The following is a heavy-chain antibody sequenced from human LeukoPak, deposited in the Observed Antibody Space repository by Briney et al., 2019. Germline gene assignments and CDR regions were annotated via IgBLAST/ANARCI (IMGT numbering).Heavy chain of an antibody. J-gene: IGHJ4*02. V-gene: IGHV4-59*08. CDR1: GXSISSYY. Sequence: SETLSLTCTVSGXSISSYYWSWIRQPPGKGLEWIGYISYTGSTNYNPSLKSRVTISVDTSKNQFSLRLSSVTAADTAVYYCASELQYDSSGHNYWGQGTLVTVSS. CDR3: ASELQYDSSGHNY. D-gene: IGHD3-22*01. CDR2: ISYTGST.